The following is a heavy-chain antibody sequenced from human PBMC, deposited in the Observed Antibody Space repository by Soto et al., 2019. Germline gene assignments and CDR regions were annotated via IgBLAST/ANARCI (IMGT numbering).Heavy chain of an antibody. V-gene: IGHV1-18*04. CDR2: ISAYNGNT. D-gene: IGHD3-3*01. Sequence: GASVKVTCKASGDSFTSYGSSWVRQAPGQGLEWMGWISAYNGNTNYAQKLQGRVTMTTDTSTSTAYMELRSLRSDDTAVYYCASIRGRYYDFWSGYYYYYYGMDVWGQGTTVTRLL. CDR1: GDSFTSYG. CDR3: ASIRGRYYDFWSGYYYYYYGMDV. J-gene: IGHJ6*02.